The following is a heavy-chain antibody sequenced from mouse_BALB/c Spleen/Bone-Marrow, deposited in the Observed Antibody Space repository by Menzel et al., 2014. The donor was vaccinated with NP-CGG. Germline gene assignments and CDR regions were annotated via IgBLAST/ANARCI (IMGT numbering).Heavy chain of an antibody. D-gene: IGHD2-4*01. CDR1: GFSLTGYS. CDR3: ARDSFLITRALDY. Sequence: VKLVESGPGLVAPSQSLSITCTVSGFSLTGYSVSWVRQSPGKGLEWLGMIWGDGSTDYNSALKSRLSISKDNSKSQVFLKMNSLQTDDTARYYCARDSFLITRALDYWGQGTSVTVSS. V-gene: IGHV2-6-7*01. CDR2: IWGDGST. J-gene: IGHJ4*01.